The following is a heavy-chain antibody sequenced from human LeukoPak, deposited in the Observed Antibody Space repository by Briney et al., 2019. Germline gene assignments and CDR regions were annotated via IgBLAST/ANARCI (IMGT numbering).Heavy chain of an antibody. CDR3: ARDSPGILDY. J-gene: IGHJ4*02. V-gene: IGHV4-61*02. Sequence: SETLSLTCTVSGGSISSGSYYWSWIRQPAGRGLEWIGRVHTSGSTNYNPSLKSRVTISIDTSKNQFSLRLSSVTAADTAVFYCARDSPGILDYWGQGTLVTVSS. CDR1: GGSISSGSYY. D-gene: IGHD3-10*01. CDR2: VHTSGST.